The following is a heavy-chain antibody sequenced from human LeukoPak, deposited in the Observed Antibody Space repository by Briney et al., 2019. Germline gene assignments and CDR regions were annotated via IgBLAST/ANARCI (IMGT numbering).Heavy chain of an antibody. V-gene: IGHV4-4*02. CDR3: ARDSVPLTTVTTFNWFDP. CDR1: GGSISSSNW. Sequence: SETLSLTCAVSGGSISSSNWWSWVRQPPGKGLEWIGEIYHSGSTNYNPSLKSRVTISVDKSKNQFSLKLSSVTAADTAVYYCARDSVPLTTVTTFNWFDPWGQGTLVTVSS. CDR2: IYHSGST. D-gene: IGHD4-17*01. J-gene: IGHJ5*02.